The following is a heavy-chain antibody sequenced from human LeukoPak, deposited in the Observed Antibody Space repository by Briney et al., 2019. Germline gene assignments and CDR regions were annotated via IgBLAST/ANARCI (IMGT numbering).Heavy chain of an antibody. CDR2: IFPGDSDT. CDR1: GYSSTNYW. V-gene: IGHV5-51*01. J-gene: IGHJ4*02. CDR3: ARHAAVTGSFDF. Sequence: GESLKISCKGSGYSSTNYWIGWVRQMPGKGLEWMGIIFPGDSDTRYSPSFQGQVTISADKSISTAYLQWSSLKASDTAMYYCARHAAVTGSFDFWGQGTLVTVSS. D-gene: IGHD6-19*01.